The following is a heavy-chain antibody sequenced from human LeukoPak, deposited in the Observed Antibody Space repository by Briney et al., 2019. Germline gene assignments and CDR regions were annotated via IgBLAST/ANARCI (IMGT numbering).Heavy chain of an antibody. D-gene: IGHD5-18*01. CDR2: ISSSSSTI. CDR3: ARDRSAMGRPPLNY. J-gene: IGHJ4*02. CDR1: GFTFSSYS. Sequence: GGSLRLSCAASGFTFSSYSMNWVRQAPGKGLEWVSYISSSSSTIYYADSVKGRFTISRDNAKNSLYLQMNSLRAEDTAVYYCARDRSAMGRPPLNYWGQGTLVTVSS. V-gene: IGHV3-48*04.